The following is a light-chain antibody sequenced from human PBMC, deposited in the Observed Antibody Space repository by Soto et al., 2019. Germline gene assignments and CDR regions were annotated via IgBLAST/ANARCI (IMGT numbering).Light chain of an antibody. V-gene: IGKV1-39*01. CDR1: HSIDNY. CDR3: QQCFSIHPT. CDR2: AAS. Sequence: DIQMTQSPSSLSASVGDRVTITCRASHSIDNYLSWYQQKPGKAPKLLIYAASNLQRGVSSRFSGSGSGTDFTLTIDSLQPDDFAIYYCQQCFSIHPTFGHGTKVETK. J-gene: IGKJ1*01.